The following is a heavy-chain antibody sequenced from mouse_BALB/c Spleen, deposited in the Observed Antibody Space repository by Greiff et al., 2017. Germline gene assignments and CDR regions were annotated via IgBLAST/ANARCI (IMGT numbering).Heavy chain of an antibody. D-gene: IGHD2-2*01. CDR2: IYPGSGST. Sequence: LQQPGSELVRPGASVKLSCKASGYTFTSYWMHWVKQRHGQGLEWIGNIYPGSGSTNYDEKFKSKGTLTVDTSSSTAYMHLSSLTSEDSAVYYCTVYYGYDGFAYWGQGTLVTVSA. V-gene: IGHV1S22*01. J-gene: IGHJ3*01. CDR3: TVYYGYDGFAY. CDR1: GYTFTSYW.